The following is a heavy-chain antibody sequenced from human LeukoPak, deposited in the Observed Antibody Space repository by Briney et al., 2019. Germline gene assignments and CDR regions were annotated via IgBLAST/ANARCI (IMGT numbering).Heavy chain of an antibody. CDR2: IYTSGST. J-gene: IGHJ6*03. V-gene: IGHV4-61*02. D-gene: IGHD5-18*01. CDR3: ARRSAIQLWRSYYYMDV. CDR1: GGSISSGSYY. Sequence: PSETLSLTCTVSGGSISSGSYYWSWIRQPAGKGLEWIGRIYTSGSTNYNPSLKSRVTMSVDTSRNQFSLKLSSVTAADTAVYYCARRSAIQLWRSYYYMDVWGKGTTVTVSS.